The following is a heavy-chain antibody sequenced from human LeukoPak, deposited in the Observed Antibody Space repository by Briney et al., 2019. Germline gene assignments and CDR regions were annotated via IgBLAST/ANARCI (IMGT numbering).Heavy chain of an antibody. CDR3: APHSLSGWHYFDY. D-gene: IGHD6-19*01. Sequence: ASVKVSCKASGYTFTGYCIHWVRQAPGQGLEWMGWINPNSGGTNYAQNFQGRVTMTRDTSISTAYMELNNLRSDDTAVYYCAPHSLSGWHYFDYWGQGTLVTVSS. CDR2: INPNSGGT. J-gene: IGHJ4*02. CDR1: GYTFTGYC. V-gene: IGHV1-2*02.